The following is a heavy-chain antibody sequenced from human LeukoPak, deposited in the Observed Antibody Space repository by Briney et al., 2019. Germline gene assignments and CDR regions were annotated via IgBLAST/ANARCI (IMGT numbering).Heavy chain of an antibody. J-gene: IGHJ4*02. Sequence: SETLSLTCTVSGASMRTHYWSWIRQPPGEGLEWIGYFSYSGSTNYNPSLKSRVTLSVDTSTNQFSLKLNSMTAADTAVYYCARGERLGPDYWGQGTLVTVSS. CDR3: ARGERLGPDY. CDR1: GASMRTHY. V-gene: IGHV4-59*11. CDR2: FSYSGST. D-gene: IGHD7-27*01.